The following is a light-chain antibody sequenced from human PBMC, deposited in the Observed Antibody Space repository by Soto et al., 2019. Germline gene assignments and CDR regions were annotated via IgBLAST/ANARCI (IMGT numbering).Light chain of an antibody. J-gene: IGLJ3*02. CDR3: QSYDSSLSGWV. V-gene: IGLV1-40*01. CDR2: GNS. CDR1: SSNIGAGYE. Sequence: QSVLTQPPSVSGAPGQRITITCTGSSSNIGAGYEVHWYQQLPGTAPKLLIYGNSNRPSGVPDRFSGSKSGTSASLAITGLQAEDEADYYCQSYDSSLSGWVFGGRTKLTVL.